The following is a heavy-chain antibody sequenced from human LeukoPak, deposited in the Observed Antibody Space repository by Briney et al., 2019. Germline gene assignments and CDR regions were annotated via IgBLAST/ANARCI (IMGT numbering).Heavy chain of an antibody. CDR1: GFTFSSYS. CDR2: ISSSSSYI. D-gene: IGHD2-2*01. CDR3: ARVVPAAIGIYYYYGMDV. J-gene: IGHJ6*02. V-gene: IGHV3-21*01. Sequence: GGSLRLSCAASGFTFSSYSMNWVRQAPGKGLEWVSSISSSSSYIYYADSVKGRFTISRDNAKNPLYLQMNSLRAEDTAVYYCARVVPAAIGIYYYYGMDVWGQGTTVTVSS.